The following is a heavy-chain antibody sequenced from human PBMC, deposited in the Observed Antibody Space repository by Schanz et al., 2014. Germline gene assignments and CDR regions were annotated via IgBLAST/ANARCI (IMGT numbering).Heavy chain of an antibody. Sequence: EVQLLESGGGLVEPGGSLRLSCAASGFTFDKYAMHWVRQAPGKGLEWVSVISWNSGTIGYADSVKGRFTISRDNAKNSLYLQMNSLRAEDTALYYCTKDKSQIAVTGHFDLWGQGTLVTVSS. CDR2: ISWNSGTI. J-gene: IGHJ4*02. CDR3: TKDKSQIAVTGHFDL. CDR1: GFTFDKYA. V-gene: IGHV3-9*01. D-gene: IGHD6-19*01.